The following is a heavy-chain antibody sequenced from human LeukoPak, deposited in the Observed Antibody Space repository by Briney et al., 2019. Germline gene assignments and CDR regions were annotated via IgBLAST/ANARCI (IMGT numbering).Heavy chain of an antibody. D-gene: IGHD3-22*01. CDR1: GFTFSSYG. Sequence: PGGSLRLSCAASGFTFSSYGMHWVRQAPGKGLEWVAFIRYDGSNKYYADSVKGRFTISRANSKNKLYVQMNSLRAEDTAVYYCANQLTYYYDSSGYYDADAFDIWGQGTMVTVCS. V-gene: IGHV3-30*02. CDR3: ANQLTYYYDSSGYYDADAFDI. J-gene: IGHJ3*02. CDR2: IRYDGSNK.